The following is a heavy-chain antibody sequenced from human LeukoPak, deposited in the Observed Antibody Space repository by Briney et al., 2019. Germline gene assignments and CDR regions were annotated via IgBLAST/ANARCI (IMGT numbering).Heavy chain of an antibody. CDR1: GFTFDDYG. CDR2: INWNGGST. J-gene: IGHJ6*03. CDR3: ARAPAALNYYYYYMDV. D-gene: IGHD2-2*01. V-gene: IGHV3-20*04. Sequence: PGGSLRLSCAASGFTFDDYGMSLVRQAPGKELEWVSGINWNGGSTGYADSVKGRFTISSDNAKNSLYLQMNSLRAEDTALYYCARAPAALNYYYYYMDVWGKGTTVTVSS.